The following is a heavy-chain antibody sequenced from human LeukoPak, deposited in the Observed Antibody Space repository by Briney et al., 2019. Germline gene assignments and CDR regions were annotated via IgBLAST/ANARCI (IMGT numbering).Heavy chain of an antibody. CDR3: ARGSSDYGDYWGMDV. Sequence: GGSLRLSCAASGFTFRSYSMNWVRQAPGKGLEWVSYISSSSSTIYYADSVKGRFTISRDNTKNSLYLQMNSLRDEDTAVYYCARGSSDYGDYWGMDVWGQGTTVTVSS. V-gene: IGHV3-48*02. CDR2: ISSSSSTI. J-gene: IGHJ6*02. D-gene: IGHD4-17*01. CDR1: GFTFRSYS.